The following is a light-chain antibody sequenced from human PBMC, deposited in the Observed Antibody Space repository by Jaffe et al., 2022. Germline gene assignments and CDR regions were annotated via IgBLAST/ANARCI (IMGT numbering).Light chain of an antibody. J-gene: IGKJ1*01. V-gene: IGKV3-20*01. Sequence: EIVLTQSPGTLSLSPGERATLPCRASQSVSSSYLAWYQQKPGQAPRLLIYGASSRATGIPDRFSGSGSGTDFTLTISRVEPEDCAVYYCQLYVSSTWTFGQGTKVEIK. CDR1: QSVSSSY. CDR3: QLYVSSTWT. CDR2: GAS.